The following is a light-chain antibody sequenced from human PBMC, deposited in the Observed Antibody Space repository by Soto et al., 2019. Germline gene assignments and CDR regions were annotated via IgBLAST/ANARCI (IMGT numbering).Light chain of an antibody. J-gene: IGKJ2*03. Sequence: AIQMTQSPSSLSASIGDRVTITCRASQGIRNDLGWYQQKPGKAPKVLIYASSNLHSGVPSRFSGSGSGTDFTLTISSLQPEDFATYYCQQSYSTQYSFGQGTKVDIK. V-gene: IGKV1-6*01. CDR1: QGIRND. CDR3: QQSYSTQYS. CDR2: ASS.